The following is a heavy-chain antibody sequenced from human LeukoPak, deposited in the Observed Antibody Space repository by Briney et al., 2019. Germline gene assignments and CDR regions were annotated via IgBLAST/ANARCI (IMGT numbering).Heavy chain of an antibody. D-gene: IGHD1-26*01. V-gene: IGHV3-48*02. CDR2: ITSDSNII. Sequence: GGSLRLSCAASGFAFSSYSMNWLRQAPGKGLEWVSFITSDSNIIRYADSVKGRFTISRDNAKNSLFLQVNSLRDEDTAVYYCARVGATGVNNWFDPWGQGTLVTVSS. CDR3: ARVGATGVNNWFDP. J-gene: IGHJ5*02. CDR1: GFAFSSYS.